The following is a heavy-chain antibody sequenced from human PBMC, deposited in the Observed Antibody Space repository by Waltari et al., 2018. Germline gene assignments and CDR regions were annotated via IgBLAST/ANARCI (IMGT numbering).Heavy chain of an antibody. D-gene: IGHD2-15*01. J-gene: IGHJ3*02. CDR1: GFTFSSYW. CDR2: IKQDGSEK. Sequence: EVQLVESGGGLVQPGGSLRLSCAASGFTFSSYWMSWVRQAPGKGLEWVANIKQDGSEKYYVDSVKGRFTISRDNAKNSLYLQMNSLRAEDTAVYYCARDCSGGSCYSADAFDIWGQGTMVTVSS. CDR3: ARDCSGGSCYSADAFDI. V-gene: IGHV3-7*01.